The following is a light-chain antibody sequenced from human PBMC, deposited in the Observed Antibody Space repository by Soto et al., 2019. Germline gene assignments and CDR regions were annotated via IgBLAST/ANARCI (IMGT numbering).Light chain of an antibody. V-gene: IGKV4-1*01. Sequence: DIVMTQSPDSLAVSLGERATINCKSSQSVLYSSNNKNYLAWYQQKSRQPPKLLIYWASTRESGVPDRFSGSGSGTDFTITISSLQAEDVAVYYCQQYYSTPTFGQGTKLEIK. CDR2: WAS. CDR3: QQYYSTPT. J-gene: IGKJ2*01. CDR1: QSVLYSSNNKNY.